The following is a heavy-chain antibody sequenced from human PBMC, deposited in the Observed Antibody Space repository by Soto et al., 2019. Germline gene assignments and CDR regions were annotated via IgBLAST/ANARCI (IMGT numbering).Heavy chain of an antibody. J-gene: IGHJ6*02. D-gene: IGHD6-13*01. CDR2: ISYSGST. Sequence: SETLSLTCTVSGGSISSDYYFWIWLRPPTGMGWVGFGYISYSGSTYYNPSLKSRVTLSVDTSKNQFSLKLSSVNAADTAVYYCARVGRKQDSSSWPYYYYYYGMDVWGQGTTVTVSS. CDR3: ARVGRKQDSSSWPYYYYYYGMDV. V-gene: IGHV4-30-4*01. CDR1: GGSISSDYYF.